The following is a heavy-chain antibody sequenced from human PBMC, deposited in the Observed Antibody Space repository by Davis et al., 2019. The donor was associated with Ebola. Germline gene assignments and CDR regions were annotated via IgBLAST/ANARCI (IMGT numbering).Heavy chain of an antibody. V-gene: IGHV3-30*03. CDR1: GFTFSSYG. CDR2: ISYDGSNK. Sequence: GESLKISCAASGFTFSSYGMHWVRQAPGKGLEWVAVISYDGSNKYYADSVKGRFTISRDNSKNTLFLQMDSLRGEDTAMYYCARLGKSFDVFEIWGQGAMVTVSA. D-gene: IGHD7-27*01. J-gene: IGHJ3*02. CDR3: ARLGKSFDVFEI.